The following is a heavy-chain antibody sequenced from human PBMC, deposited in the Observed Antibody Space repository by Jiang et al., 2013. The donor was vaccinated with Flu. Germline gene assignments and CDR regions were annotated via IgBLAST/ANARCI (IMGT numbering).Heavy chain of an antibody. J-gene: IGHJ6*02. CDR3: ARQGAAGTYYYYYVMDV. Sequence: GAEVKKPGESLRISCQGSGYNFTNYWISWVRQTSGKGLEWMGRIDPSASYINYSPSFQGHVTISADKSSSTAYLQWSSLQASDTAKYYCARQGAAGTYYYYYVMDVWGQGTTVTVSS. D-gene: IGHD1-14*01. CDR2: IDPSASYI. V-gene: IGHV5-10-1*01. CDR1: GYNFTNYW.